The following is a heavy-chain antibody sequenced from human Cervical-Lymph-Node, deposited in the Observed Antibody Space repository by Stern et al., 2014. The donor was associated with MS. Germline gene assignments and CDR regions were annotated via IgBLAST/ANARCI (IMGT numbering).Heavy chain of an antibody. CDR2: IDWNNDK. CDR1: GFSLSSDGMC. CDR3: ARMVGATGYYYDVDV. V-gene: IGHV2-70*01. Sequence: ESGPAVVKPTQTLTLTCTFSGFSLSSDGMCVTWIRQPPGKALEWLALIDWNNDKYYNTSLNTRLTISKDTPKNQVVLTMTNIDPMDTATYYCARMVGATGYYYDVDVWGQGTTVTVSS. J-gene: IGHJ6*02. D-gene: IGHD1-26*01.